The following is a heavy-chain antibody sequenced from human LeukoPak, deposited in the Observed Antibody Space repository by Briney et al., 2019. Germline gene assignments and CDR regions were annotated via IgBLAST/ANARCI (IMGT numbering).Heavy chain of an antibody. CDR3: ARGRDYGDYGY. D-gene: IGHD4-17*01. J-gene: IGHJ4*02. Sequence: PSETLSLTCTVSGGSVSRSPYYWGWIRQPPGKGLEWIGNIYYSGSTYYNPSLKSRVTISVDTSKNQFSLKVTSVTAADTAVYYCARGRDYGDYGYWGQGTLVTVSS. V-gene: IGHV4-39*07. CDR2: IYYSGST. CDR1: GGSVSRSPYY.